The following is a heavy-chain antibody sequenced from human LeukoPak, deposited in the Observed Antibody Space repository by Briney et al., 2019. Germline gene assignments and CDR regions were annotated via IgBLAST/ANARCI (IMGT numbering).Heavy chain of an antibody. CDR1: GDSINRGGYC. Sequence: PSQTLSLTCTVSGDSINRGGYCCSWIRQHPGKGLGSIGYIYYSGSTYSNPYLKSRVTISGDTSKNQFSLKLSSVTAADTAGYYCGRGAETYYYESSGYGYWGEGTLVTVSS. CDR3: GRGAETYYYESSGYGY. CDR2: IYYSGST. D-gene: IGHD3-22*01. J-gene: IGHJ4*02. V-gene: IGHV4-31*03.